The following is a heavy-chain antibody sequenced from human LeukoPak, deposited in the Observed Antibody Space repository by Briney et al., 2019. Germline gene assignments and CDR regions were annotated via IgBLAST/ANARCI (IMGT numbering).Heavy chain of an antibody. CDR1: GFIFSDYY. D-gene: IGHD4-17*01. CDR3: ARDRASGDYVFDL. V-gene: IGHV3-11*06. Sequence: GGSLRLSCAASGFIFSDYYMTWIRQAPGKGLEWISYISSTTGYTNSADSVKGRFTISRDSAKNSVYLQLNSLRPDDTAVYYCARDRASGDYVFDLWGQGTLVTVSP. J-gene: IGHJ4*02. CDR2: ISSTTGYT.